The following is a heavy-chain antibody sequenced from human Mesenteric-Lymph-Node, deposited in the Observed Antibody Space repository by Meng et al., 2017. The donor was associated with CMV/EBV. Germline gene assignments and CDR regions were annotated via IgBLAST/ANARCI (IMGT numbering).Heavy chain of an antibody. V-gene: IGHV4-31*02. Sequence: TVSRGSINRGGYYWSWIRQHPGKGLEYIGYIYCSGSTYYHPSLKSRVAISIDTSQSQFSLKLSSVTAADTAVYYCARLVVIAANFDSWGQGTLVTVSS. CDR3: ARLVVIAANFDS. CDR1: RGSINRGGYY. J-gene: IGHJ4*02. CDR2: IYCSGST. D-gene: IGHD2-15*01.